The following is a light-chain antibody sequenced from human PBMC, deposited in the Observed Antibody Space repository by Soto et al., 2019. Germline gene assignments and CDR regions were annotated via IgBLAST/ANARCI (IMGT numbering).Light chain of an antibody. CDR1: QSVSSYY. Sequence: EIVLTQAPGTLSLSPGERATLSCRACQSVSSYYLAWYQQKPGQAPRLLIYAASSRATGIPDRFSGGGSGTDFTLTISRLEPEDFAVYYCQQCGSSPWTFGQGTKVDIK. J-gene: IGKJ1*01. CDR2: AAS. V-gene: IGKV3-20*01. CDR3: QQCGSSPWT.